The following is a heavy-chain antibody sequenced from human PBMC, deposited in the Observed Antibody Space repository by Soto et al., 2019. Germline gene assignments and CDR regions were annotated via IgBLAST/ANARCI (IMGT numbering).Heavy chain of an antibody. D-gene: IGHD2-2*01. CDR3: ARDLSDILGEPLAPLDS. CDR1: GFTFDRYW. Sequence: EVQLVESGGGLVQPGGSLRLSCAASGFTFDRYWMSWVRQAPGKGLEWVANIKLDGTEKYYVDSVKGRFTISRDNAKDSVYLQMSSLRPEDTGIYYCARDLSDILGEPLAPLDSWGQGTLVTVSS. J-gene: IGHJ4*02. CDR2: IKLDGTEK. V-gene: IGHV3-7*01.